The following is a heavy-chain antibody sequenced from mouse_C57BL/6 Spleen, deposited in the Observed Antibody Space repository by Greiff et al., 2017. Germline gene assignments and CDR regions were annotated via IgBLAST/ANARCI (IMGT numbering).Heavy chain of an antibody. CDR3: ARDGGSARDYFDY. D-gene: IGHD1-1*01. CDR1: GYTFTDYY. V-gene: IGHV1-76*01. Sequence: VKLMESGAELVRPGASVKLSCKASGYTFTDYYINWVKQRPGQGLEWIARIYPGSGNTYYNEKFKGKATLTAEKSSSTAYMQLSSLTSEDSAVYFCARDGGSARDYFDYWGQGTTLTVSS. J-gene: IGHJ2*01. CDR2: IYPGSGNT.